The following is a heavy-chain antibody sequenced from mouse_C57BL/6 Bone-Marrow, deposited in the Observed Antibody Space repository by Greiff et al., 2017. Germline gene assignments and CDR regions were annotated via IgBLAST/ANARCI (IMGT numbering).Heavy chain of an antibody. D-gene: IGHD1-1*01. V-gene: IGHV1-18*01. J-gene: IGHJ1*03. CDR2: INPNNGGT. Sequence: EVQLQQSGPELVKPGASVKIPCKASGYTFTDYNMDWVKQSHGKSLEWIGDINPNNGGTIYNQKFKGKATLTVDKSSSTAYMELRSLTSEDTAVYYCASGYYSSSGDWYFDVWGTGTTVTVSS. CDR3: ASGYYSSSGDWYFDV. CDR1: GYTFTDYN.